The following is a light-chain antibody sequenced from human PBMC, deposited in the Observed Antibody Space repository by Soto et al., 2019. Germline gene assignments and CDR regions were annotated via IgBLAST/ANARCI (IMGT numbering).Light chain of an antibody. V-gene: IGLV1-51*01. CDR3: GSWDSSLSAYV. CDR1: SSNIGGNS. J-gene: IGLJ1*01. Sequence: QSVLTQPPSVSAAPGQKVTISCSGSSSNIGGNSVSWYQQLPGTAPKLLIYDDNKRPSGIPDRVSGSKSGTSATLSITGFQTGDEADYYCGSWDSSLSAYVFGTGTKVTVL. CDR2: DDN.